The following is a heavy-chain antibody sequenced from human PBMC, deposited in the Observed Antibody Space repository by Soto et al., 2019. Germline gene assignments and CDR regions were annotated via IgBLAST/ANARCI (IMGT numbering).Heavy chain of an antibody. CDR2: ISGSGGST. CDR1: GFTFSSYA. D-gene: IGHD5-12*01. Sequence: GGSLRLSCAASGFTFSSYAMSWVRQAPGKGLEWASAISGSGGSTYYADSVKGRFTISRDNSKNTLYLQMNSLRAGDTAVYYCAKDRAGYDYYFDYWGQGTLVTVSS. CDR3: AKDRAGYDYYFDY. J-gene: IGHJ4*02. V-gene: IGHV3-23*01.